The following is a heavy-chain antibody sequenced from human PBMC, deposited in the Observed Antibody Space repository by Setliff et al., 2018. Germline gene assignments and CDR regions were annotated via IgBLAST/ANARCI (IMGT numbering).Heavy chain of an antibody. D-gene: IGHD3-10*01. CDR2: VYYSGIA. Sequence: SETLSLTCTVSGGSISTYYWSWIRQPPGKGLEWIGYVYYSGIANYSPSLKSRLTISVDTSKNQFSLNLNSVTAADTAVYYCARDRTYYASGTYTRWFDYWGQGSLVTVSS. CDR3: ARDRTYYASGTYTRWFDY. CDR1: GGSISTYY. V-gene: IGHV4-59*01. J-gene: IGHJ4*02.